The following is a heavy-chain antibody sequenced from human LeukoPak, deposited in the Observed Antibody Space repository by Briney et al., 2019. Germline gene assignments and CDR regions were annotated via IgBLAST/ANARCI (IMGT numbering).Heavy chain of an antibody. CDR2: ISGSGDST. Sequence: LPGGSLRLSCAASGFTFSSYAMSWVRQAPGKGLEWVSAISGSGDSTYYADSVKGRFTISRDNSKNTLYLQMNSLRAEDTAVYYCAKAYDFWSGGYYYYGMDVWGQGTTVTVSS. CDR1: GFTFSSYA. J-gene: IGHJ6*02. CDR3: AKAYDFWSGGYYYYGMDV. V-gene: IGHV3-23*01. D-gene: IGHD3-3*01.